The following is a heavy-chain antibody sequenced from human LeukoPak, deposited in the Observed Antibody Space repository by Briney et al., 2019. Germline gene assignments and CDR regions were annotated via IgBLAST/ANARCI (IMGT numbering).Heavy chain of an antibody. Sequence: PSETLSLTCTVSGGSISSYYWSWIRQPPGKGLQWIGYIYYSGSTNYNPSLKSRVTISVDTSKNQFSLKLTSVTAADTAAYYCARDHHGLDYWGQGTLVTVSS. V-gene: IGHV4-59*01. CDR3: ARDHHGLDY. CDR1: GGSISSYY. D-gene: IGHD1-14*01. J-gene: IGHJ4*02. CDR2: IYYSGST.